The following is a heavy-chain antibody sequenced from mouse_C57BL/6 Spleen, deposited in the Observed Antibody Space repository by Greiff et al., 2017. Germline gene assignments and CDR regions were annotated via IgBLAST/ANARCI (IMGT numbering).Heavy chain of an antibody. CDR3: ARDYYSNRAWFAD. Sequence: EVMLVESGGGLVKPGGSLKLSCAASGFTFSSYAMSWVRQTPEKRLEWVATISDGGSYTYYPDNVKGRFTISRANAKHNLYLQMSHLKSEDTAMYYCARDYYSNRAWFADWGQGTLVTVSA. D-gene: IGHD2-5*01. J-gene: IGHJ3*01. CDR1: GFTFSSYA. CDR2: ISDGGSYT. V-gene: IGHV5-4*01.